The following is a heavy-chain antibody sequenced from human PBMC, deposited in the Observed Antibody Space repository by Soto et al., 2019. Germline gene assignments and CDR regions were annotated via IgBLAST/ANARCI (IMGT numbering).Heavy chain of an antibody. CDR3: ARGAVDFDL. CDR2: IYYSGST. Sequence: QVQLQESGPGLVKPSQTLSLTCTVSGGSIGSGDYHWSWIRQPPGKGLECIGYIYYSGSTYYNPSLKSRVIISVYTAKNHFSLKLSCVTAADTAVYYCARGAVDFDLWGQGTMVTVSS. CDR1: GGSIGSGDYH. V-gene: IGHV4-30-4*01. J-gene: IGHJ3*01.